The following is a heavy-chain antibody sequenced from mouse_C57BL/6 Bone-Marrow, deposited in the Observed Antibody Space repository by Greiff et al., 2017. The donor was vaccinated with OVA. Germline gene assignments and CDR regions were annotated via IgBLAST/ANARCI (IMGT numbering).Heavy chain of an antibody. J-gene: IGHJ1*03. D-gene: IGHD2-5*01. CDR2: ISDGGSYT. CDR3: ARGYSNYLWYFDV. CDR1: GFTFSSYA. V-gene: IGHV5-4*03. Sequence: DVKLVESGGGLVKPGGSLKLSCAASGFTFSSYAMSWVRQTPEKRLEWVATISDGGSYTYYPDNVKGRFTISRDNAKNNLYLQMSHLKSEDTAMYYCARGYSNYLWYFDVWGTGTTVTVSS.